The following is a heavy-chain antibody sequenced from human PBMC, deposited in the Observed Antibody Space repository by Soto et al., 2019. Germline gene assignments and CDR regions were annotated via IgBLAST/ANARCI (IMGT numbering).Heavy chain of an antibody. V-gene: IGHV1-18*01. Sequence: QVQLVQSGAEVKKPGASVKVSCKASGYTFTSYGISWVRQAPGQGLEWMGWISAYNGNTNYAQKLQGRVTMTTDTTTSTAYSELRSLRSDDTAVYYGAAYYYGAGSHDPRYYYYGMDVWGQGTTVTVSS. CDR2: ISAYNGNT. J-gene: IGHJ6*02. D-gene: IGHD3-10*01. CDR3: AAYYYGAGSHDPRYYYYGMDV. CDR1: GYTFTSYG.